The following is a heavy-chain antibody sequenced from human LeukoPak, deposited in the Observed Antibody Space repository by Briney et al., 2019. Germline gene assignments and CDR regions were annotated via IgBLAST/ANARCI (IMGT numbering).Heavy chain of an antibody. CDR2: ISYDGSNK. J-gene: IGHJ4*02. CDR3: AKDLGFGERGSYFDY. V-gene: IGHV3-30*18. Sequence: PGRSLRLSCAASGFTFSSYGMHWVRQAPGKGLEWVAVISYDGSNKYYADSVKGRFTISRDYSENTLYLQMNSLRAEDTAVYYCAKDLGFGERGSYFDYWGQGTLVTVSS. CDR1: GFTFSSYG. D-gene: IGHD3-10*01.